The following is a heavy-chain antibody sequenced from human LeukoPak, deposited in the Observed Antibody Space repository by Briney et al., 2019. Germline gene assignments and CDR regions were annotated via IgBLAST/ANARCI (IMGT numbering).Heavy chain of an antibody. J-gene: IGHJ4*02. CDR1: GFTFRSYW. V-gene: IGHV3-74*01. Sequence: GGSLRLSCAASGFTFRSYWMHWVRQAPGKGLVWVSRINRDGSSTNHADSVKGRFTISRDNAKNTLYLQMNSLRDEDTAVYYCAGGVYGYNAFDYWGQGTLVSVSS. CDR2: INRDGSST. D-gene: IGHD5/OR15-5a*01. CDR3: AGGVYGYNAFDY.